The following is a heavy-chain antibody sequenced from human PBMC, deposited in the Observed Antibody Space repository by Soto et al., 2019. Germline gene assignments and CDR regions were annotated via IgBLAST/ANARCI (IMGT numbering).Heavy chain of an antibody. CDR2: MNPNSGNT. V-gene: IGHV1-8*02. Sequence: ASVKVSCKASGYTFTSYGISWVRQAPGQGLEWMGWMNPNSGNTAYAQKFQGRVTMTRNTSISTAYMELSSLRSEDTAVYYCARERNWFDPWGQGTLVTVSS. CDR1: GYTFTSYG. CDR3: ARERNWFDP. J-gene: IGHJ5*02.